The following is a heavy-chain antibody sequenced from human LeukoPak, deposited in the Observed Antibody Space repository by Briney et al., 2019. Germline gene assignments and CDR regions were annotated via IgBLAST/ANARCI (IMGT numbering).Heavy chain of an antibody. J-gene: IGHJ4*01. D-gene: IGHD6-19*01. CDR3: ATGIYSSGWSYFDY. CDR2: LSGSGITT. Sequence: GGSLRLSCAASRFTFSNSAMRWVRQAPGKGLEWVSSLSGSGITTYYADSVKGRFTISRDNSKNTLYLQMNSLRAEDTAVYYCATGIYSSGWSYFDYWGHGTLVTVSS. V-gene: IGHV3-23*01. CDR1: RFTFSNSA.